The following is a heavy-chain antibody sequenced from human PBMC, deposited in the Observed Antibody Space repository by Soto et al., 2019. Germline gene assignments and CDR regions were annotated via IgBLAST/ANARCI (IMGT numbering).Heavy chain of an antibody. J-gene: IGHJ4*02. Sequence: QVQLVESGGGVVQPGRSLRLSCAASGFTLSSYAMHWVRQAPGKGLEWVAVISYDGSNKYYADSVKGRFTISRDNSKNTLYLQMNSLRAEDTAVYYCARDGLLSGPIYYFDYWGQGTLVTVAS. D-gene: IGHD3-3*01. CDR2: ISYDGSNK. CDR3: ARDGLLSGPIYYFDY. CDR1: GFTLSSYA. V-gene: IGHV3-30-3*01.